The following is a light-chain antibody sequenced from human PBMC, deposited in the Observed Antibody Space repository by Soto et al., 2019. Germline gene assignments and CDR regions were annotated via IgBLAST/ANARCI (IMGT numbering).Light chain of an antibody. CDR3: SSYTSSRTLGFWV. V-gene: IGLV2-14*01. CDR1: SSDVGGYNY. J-gene: IGLJ3*02. Sequence: QSALTQPASVSGSPGQSITISCTGTSSDVGGYNYVSWYQQHPGKAPKLMIYEVSNRPSGVSNRFSGSKSGNTASLTISGLQAEDEADYYCSSYTSSRTLGFWVFGGGTKLTVI. CDR2: EVS.